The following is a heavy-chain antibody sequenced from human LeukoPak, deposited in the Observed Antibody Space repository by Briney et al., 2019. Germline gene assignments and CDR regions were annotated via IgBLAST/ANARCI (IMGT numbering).Heavy chain of an antibody. J-gene: IGHJ4*02. CDR3: VKDSAPRVSRFDY. CDR1: GFTFSSCG. Sequence: GGSLRLSCGASGFTFSSCGMHWVRQAPGKGLEWVAVISYDGSNKYYADSVKGRFTISRDNSKNTLYLQMNSLRPEDTAVYYCVKDSAPRVSRFDYWGQGTLVTVSS. CDR2: ISYDGSNK. V-gene: IGHV3-30*18.